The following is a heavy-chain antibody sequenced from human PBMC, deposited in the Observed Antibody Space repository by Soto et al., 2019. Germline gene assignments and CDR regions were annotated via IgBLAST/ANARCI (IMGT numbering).Heavy chain of an antibody. Sequence: GESLKISCKGSGYSFTSYWIGWVRHMPGKGLEWMGIIYPGDSDTRYSPSFQGQATISADKSISTAYLQWSSLQASDTAMYYCARHCSRSRNPNGNYYYGRDVWGQGTTVTVSS. CDR1: GYSFTSYW. D-gene: IGHD2-8*01. CDR2: IYPGDSDT. CDR3: ARHCSRSRNPNGNYYYGRDV. V-gene: IGHV5-51*01. J-gene: IGHJ6*02.